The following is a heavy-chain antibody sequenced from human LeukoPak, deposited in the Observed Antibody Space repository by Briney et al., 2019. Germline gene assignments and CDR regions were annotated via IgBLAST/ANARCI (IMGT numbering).Heavy chain of an antibody. J-gene: IGHJ4*02. CDR1: GYTFTGYY. V-gene: IGHV1-2*02. D-gene: IGHD6-13*01. CDR3: ARGRVAAAGRPVNFDY. CDR2: INPNSGGT. Sequence: ASVKVSCKASGYTFTGYYMHWVRQAPGQGLEWIGWINPNSGGTNYVQKFQGRVTMTRDTSISTAYMDLSRLRSDDTAVYYCARGRVAAAGRPVNFDYWGQGTLVTVSS.